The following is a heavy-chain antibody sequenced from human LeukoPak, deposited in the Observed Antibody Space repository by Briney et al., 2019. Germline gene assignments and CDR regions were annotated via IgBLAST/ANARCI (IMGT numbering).Heavy chain of an antibody. J-gene: IGHJ4*02. CDR2: ISGSGGST. CDR1: GFTFRAYA. V-gene: IGHV3-23*01. Sequence: PGGSLRLSCAASGFTFRAYAMSWVRQAPGKGLEWVSAISGSGGSTYYADTAKGRFTISRDNSKNTLYLQMNSLRAEDTAVYNCAKDAITRYDILTGYFDFWGRGTLVTVSS. D-gene: IGHD3-9*01. CDR3: AKDAITRYDILTGYFDF.